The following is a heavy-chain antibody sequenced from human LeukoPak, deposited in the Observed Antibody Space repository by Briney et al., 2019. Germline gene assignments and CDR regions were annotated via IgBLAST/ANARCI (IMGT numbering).Heavy chain of an antibody. Sequence: PRASVKVSCKASGGTFSSYAISWVRQAPGQGLEWMGGIIPIFGTANYAQKFQGRVTITTDESTSTAYMELSSLRSEDTAVYYCARVREAAAGTVGEYNWFDPWGQGTLVTVSS. J-gene: IGHJ5*02. CDR3: ARVREAAAGTVGEYNWFDP. D-gene: IGHD6-13*01. CDR1: GGTFSSYA. V-gene: IGHV1-69*05. CDR2: IIPIFGTA.